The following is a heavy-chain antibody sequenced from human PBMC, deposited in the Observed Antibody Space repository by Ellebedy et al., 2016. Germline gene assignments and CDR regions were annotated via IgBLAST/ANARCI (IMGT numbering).Heavy chain of an antibody. D-gene: IGHD3-10*01. Sequence: SETLSLTXTVSGDSISNYYWSWVRQPPGKGLEWIGYIYYTGSTTYNPSLKSRVTISVDTSKNQFSLKLSSVTAADTAVYYCARTYDSGSLFDYWGQGTLVTVSS. J-gene: IGHJ4*02. CDR1: GDSISNYY. CDR3: ARTYDSGSLFDY. V-gene: IGHV4-59*12. CDR2: IYYTGST.